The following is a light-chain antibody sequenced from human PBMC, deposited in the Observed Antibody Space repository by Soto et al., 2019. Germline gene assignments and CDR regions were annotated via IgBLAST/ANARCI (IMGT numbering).Light chain of an antibody. CDR3: SSFKFSTTLRV. Sequence: QSALTQPASVSGYPGQSITISCTGTANDIGGYDYVSWFQQHPGRAPQIMIFEVSNRPSGISARFSGSKSGNTAFLTISHLQPDDEADYYCSSFKFSTTLRVFGGGTQLTVL. CDR2: EVS. J-gene: IGLJ3*02. V-gene: IGLV2-14*01. CDR1: ANDIGGYDY.